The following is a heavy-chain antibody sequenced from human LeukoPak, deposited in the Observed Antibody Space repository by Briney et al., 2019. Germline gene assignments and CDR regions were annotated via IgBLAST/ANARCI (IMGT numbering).Heavy chain of an antibody. CDR3: ARGSTFGGVISDF. V-gene: IGHV3-7*03. CDR2: IKQDGSEK. D-gene: IGHD3-16*02. J-gene: IGHJ4*02. Sequence: GGSLRLSCAASGFTFSSYWMSWVRQAPGKGLEWVANIKQDGSEKYYVDSVKGRFTISRDNAKNSLYLQMNSLRVEDTGIYFCARGSTFGGVISDFWGQGTLVTVSS. CDR1: GFTFSSYW.